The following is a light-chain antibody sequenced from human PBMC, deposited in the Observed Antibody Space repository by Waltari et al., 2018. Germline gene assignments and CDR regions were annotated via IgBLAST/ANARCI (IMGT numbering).Light chain of an antibody. CDR1: SSDVGGYNY. CDR2: EVS. J-gene: IGLJ2*01. V-gene: IGLV2-14*01. CDR3: SSYTSSSTPVV. Sequence: QSALTQPASVSGSPGQSITISCTGTSSDVGGYNYVPWYQHHPGKPPNLMIYEVSNRPSGVSNRFSGSKSGNTASLTISGLQAEDEADYYCSSYTSSSTPVVFGGGTKLTVL.